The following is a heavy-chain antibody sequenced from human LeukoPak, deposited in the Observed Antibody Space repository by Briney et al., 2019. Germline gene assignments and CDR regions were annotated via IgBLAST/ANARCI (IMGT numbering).Heavy chain of an antibody. V-gene: IGHV4-4*02. D-gene: IGHD3-3*01. J-gene: IGHJ3*02. Sequence: PSETLSLTCAVSGGSISSSNWWSWVRQPPGKGLEWIGEIYHSGSTNYNPSLKSRVTISVDTSKNQFSLKLSSVTAADTAVYYCARRAITIFGVASDAFDIWGQGTMVTVSS. CDR1: GGSISSSNW. CDR3: ARRAITIFGVASDAFDI. CDR2: IYHSGST.